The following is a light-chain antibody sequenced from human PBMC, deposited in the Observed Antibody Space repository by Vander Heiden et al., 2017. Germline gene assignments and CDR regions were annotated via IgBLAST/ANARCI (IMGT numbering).Light chain of an antibody. V-gene: IGKV3-15*01. CDR1: QSVGSN. CDR2: DIS. J-gene: IGKJ1*01. Sequence: ETVMTPSPATLSVSPGERATLSCRASQSVGSNLACFQQKPGQAPSILIYDISTRATGVPARFSGSGSATAFTLTISGLQSEDFALYYCLQYNDWPRAFGQGTKVEMK. CDR3: LQYNDWPRA.